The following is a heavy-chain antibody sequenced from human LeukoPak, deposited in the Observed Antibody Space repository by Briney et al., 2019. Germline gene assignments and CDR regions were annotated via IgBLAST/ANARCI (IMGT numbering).Heavy chain of an antibody. CDR2: ISSSSRYT. J-gene: IGHJ6*02. Sequence: GGSQRLSCAASGFTLSTYTMNWVRQAPGKGLEWVSSISSSSRYTYYADSMKGRFTISRDNAKNSLYLQMNTLRAEDTAVYYCARDNIENYYYYGMDVWGQGTTVTVSS. CDR1: GFTLSTYT. V-gene: IGHV3-21*01. CDR3: ARDNIENYYYYGMDV.